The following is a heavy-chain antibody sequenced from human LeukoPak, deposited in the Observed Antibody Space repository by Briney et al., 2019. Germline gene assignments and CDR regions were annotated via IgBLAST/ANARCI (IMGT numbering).Heavy chain of an antibody. Sequence: GGSLRLSCAASGFTFSNYGMHWVRQAPGKGLEWVAVISYDGSNKYYADSVKGRFTISRDNSKNTLYLQMNSLRAEDTAVYYCARAELLHYFDYWGQGTLVTVSS. V-gene: IGHV3-30*03. CDR3: ARAELLHYFDY. D-gene: IGHD1-26*01. CDR2: ISYDGSNK. J-gene: IGHJ4*02. CDR1: GFTFSNYG.